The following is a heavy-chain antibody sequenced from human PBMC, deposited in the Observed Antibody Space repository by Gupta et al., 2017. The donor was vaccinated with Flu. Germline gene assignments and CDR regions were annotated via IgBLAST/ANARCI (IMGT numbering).Heavy chain of an antibody. V-gene: IGHV3-64*01. CDR1: GFTFRAYA. CDR2: ISSNGGST. J-gene: IGHJ4*02. CDR3: ARGEGLGASLLYVFDY. D-gene: IGHD1-26*01. Sequence: EVQLVESGGGLVQPGGSRRLSGAASGFTFRAYAMHWVRQAPGKGLEYVSAISSNGGSTYYANSVKGRFTISRDNSKNTLYLQMGSLRAEDMAVYYCARGEGLGASLLYVFDYWGQGTLVTVSS.